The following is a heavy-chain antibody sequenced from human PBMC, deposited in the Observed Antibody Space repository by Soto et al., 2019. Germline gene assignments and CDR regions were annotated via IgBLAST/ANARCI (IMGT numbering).Heavy chain of an antibody. J-gene: IGHJ6*02. V-gene: IGHV4-31*03. Sequence: QVQLQESGPGLVKPSQTLSLTCTVSGGSISSGGYYWSWIRQHPGKGLEWIGYIYYSGSTYYNPSLKSRVTISVDTSKNQFSLKLSSVTAADTAVYYCARLRGGDYPGTRGYYGMDVWGQGTTVTVSS. CDR1: GGSISSGGYY. CDR3: ARLRGGDYPGTRGYYGMDV. CDR2: IYYSGST. D-gene: IGHD4-17*01.